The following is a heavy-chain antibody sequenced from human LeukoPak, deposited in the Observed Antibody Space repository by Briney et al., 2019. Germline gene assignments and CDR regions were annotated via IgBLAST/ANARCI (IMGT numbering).Heavy chain of an antibody. CDR2: TYYSGST. Sequence: SETLSLTCTVSGGSISSGGYYWSWIRQHPGKGLEWIGYTYYSGSTYYNPSLKSRLTISADTSKNQFSLKLSSVTAADAAVYYCALGSSGLAQHWGQGTLVTVSS. J-gene: IGHJ1*01. V-gene: IGHV4-31*03. CDR1: GGSISSGGYY. CDR3: ALGSSGLAQH. D-gene: IGHD6-19*01.